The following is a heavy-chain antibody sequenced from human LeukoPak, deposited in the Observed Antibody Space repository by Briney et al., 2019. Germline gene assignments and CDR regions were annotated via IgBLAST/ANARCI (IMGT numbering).Heavy chain of an antibody. Sequence: GALRLSCAASGFTFSSYSMNWVRQAPGKGLEWVSSISSSSSYIYYADSVKGRFTISRDNAKNSLYLQMNSLRAEDTAVYYCARAGPVYGSGSYYNGAAFDIWGQGTMVTVSS. CDR1: GFTFSSYS. D-gene: IGHD3-10*01. CDR2: ISSSSSYI. J-gene: IGHJ3*02. V-gene: IGHV3-21*01. CDR3: ARAGPVYGSGSYYNGAAFDI.